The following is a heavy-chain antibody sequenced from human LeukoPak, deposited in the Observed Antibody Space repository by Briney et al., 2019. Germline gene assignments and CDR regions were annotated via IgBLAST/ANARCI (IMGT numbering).Heavy chain of an antibody. CDR1: GFTFSSYA. J-gene: IGHJ4*02. V-gene: IGHV3-23*01. D-gene: IGHD3-22*01. CDR3: AKVPSFYYDSSGYHDY. CDR2: ISGSGGST. Sequence: PGGSLRLSCAASGFTFSSYAMSWVRQAPGKGLEWVSAISGSGGSTYYADSVKGRFTISRDNSKNTLYLQMNSLRAEDTAVYYCAKVPSFYYDSSGYHDYWGQGTLVTVSS.